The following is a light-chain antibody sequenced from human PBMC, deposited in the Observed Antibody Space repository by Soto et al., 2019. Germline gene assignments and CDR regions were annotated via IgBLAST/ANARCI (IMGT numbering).Light chain of an antibody. Sequence: AIRMTQSPSSLSASTGDRVTITCRASEGISSYLAWYQQKPGKAPKLLIYAASTLQSGVPSRFRGSGSGTDFTLTIRCLQTEDCATYYCQQYYSYPRTFGQGTKVEIK. V-gene: IGKV1-8*01. J-gene: IGKJ1*01. CDR1: EGISSY. CDR3: QQYYSYPRT. CDR2: AAS.